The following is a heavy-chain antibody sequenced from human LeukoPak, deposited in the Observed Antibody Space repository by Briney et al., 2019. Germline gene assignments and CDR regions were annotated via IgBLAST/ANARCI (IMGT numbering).Heavy chain of an antibody. V-gene: IGHV3-23*01. Sequence: GGSLRLSCAASGFTFSSYAMSWVRQAPGKGLEWASAISGSGVSTYYADSVKGRSTISRDNSKNTLYLQMNSLRAEDTAVYYCAELGYCSGGSCYEYYFDYWGQGTLVTVSS. CDR2: ISGSGVST. CDR3: AELGYCSGGSCYEYYFDY. D-gene: IGHD2-15*01. J-gene: IGHJ4*02. CDR1: GFTFSSYA.